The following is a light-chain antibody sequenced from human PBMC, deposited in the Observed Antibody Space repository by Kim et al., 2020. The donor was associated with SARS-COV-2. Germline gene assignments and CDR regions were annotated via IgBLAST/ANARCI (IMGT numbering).Light chain of an antibody. CDR3: QQYSSYPRT. V-gene: IGKV1-16*01. CDR1: QGISSN. J-gene: IGKJ1*01. Sequence: ASVGERVTITCRASQGISSNLAWFQQKPGKAPKALIYGASSVQSGAPSSFSGGGFGTDFTITISSLQAEDSATYYCQQYSSYPRTFGQGTKVDIK. CDR2: GAS.